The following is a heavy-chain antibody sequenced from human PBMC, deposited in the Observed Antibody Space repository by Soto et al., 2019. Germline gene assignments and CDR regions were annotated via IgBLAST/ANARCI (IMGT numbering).Heavy chain of an antibody. V-gene: IGHV1-8*01. D-gene: IGHD5-18*01. CDR2: MNPNSGNT. CDR3: ARGTSSPGYSYGYRYYYYGMDV. CDR1: GYTFTSYD. Sequence: QVQLVQSGAEVKKPGASVKVSCKASGYTFTSYDINWVRQATGQGLEWMGWMNPNSGNTGYAQKFQGRVTMTRNTSISTAYMELSSLRSEDTAVYYCARGTSSPGYSYGYRYYYYGMDVWGQGTTVTVSS. J-gene: IGHJ6*02.